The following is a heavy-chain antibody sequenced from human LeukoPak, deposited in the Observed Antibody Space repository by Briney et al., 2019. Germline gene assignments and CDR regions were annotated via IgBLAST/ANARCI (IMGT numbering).Heavy chain of an antibody. V-gene: IGHV3-7*03. D-gene: IGHD6-6*01. Sequence: GGSLRLSCAVSGFTFSGFWMSWSRQAPGKGLEWVASINSDGSEGYYADVVKGRFTISRDNAKNSLYLQINSLRAEDTAVYYCARSSYSSTSSVWGQGTMVTVSS. CDR3: ARSSYSSTSSV. CDR2: INSDGSEG. J-gene: IGHJ3*01. CDR1: GFTFSGFW.